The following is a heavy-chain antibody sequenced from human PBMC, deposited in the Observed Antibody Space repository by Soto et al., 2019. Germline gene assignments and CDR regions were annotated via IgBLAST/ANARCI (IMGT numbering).Heavy chain of an antibody. CDR2: INHSGST. V-gene: IGHV4-34*01. J-gene: IGHJ6*03. CDR3: ARGRVTTVPYYYMDV. CDR1: GGSFSGYY. Sequence: QVQLQQWGAGLLKHSETLSLTCAVYGGSFSGYYWSWIRQPPGKGLEWIGEINHSGSTNYNPSLKSRVTISVDTSKNQFSLKLSSVTAADTALYYCARGRVTTVPYYYMDVWGKGTTVTVSS. D-gene: IGHD4-17*01.